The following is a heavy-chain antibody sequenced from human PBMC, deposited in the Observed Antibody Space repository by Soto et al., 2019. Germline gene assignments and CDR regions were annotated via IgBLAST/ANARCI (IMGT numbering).Heavy chain of an antibody. CDR1: GGTFSSYA. J-gene: IGHJ6*02. Sequence: QVQLVQSGAEVKKPGSSVKVSCKASGGTFSSYAISWVRQAPGQGLEWMGGIIPIFGTANYAQKFQGRVTITAGESTSTAYMELSSLRSEDTAVYYCASSAAGGNHYYYGMDVWGQGTTVTVSS. CDR3: ASSAAGGNHYYYGMDV. V-gene: IGHV1-69*01. CDR2: IIPIFGTA. D-gene: IGHD6-13*01.